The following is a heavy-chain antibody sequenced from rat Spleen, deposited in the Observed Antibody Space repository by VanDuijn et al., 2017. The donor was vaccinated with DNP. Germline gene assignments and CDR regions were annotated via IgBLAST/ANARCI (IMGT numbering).Heavy chain of an antibody. J-gene: IGHJ1*01. CDR1: GYSITSNY. V-gene: IGHV3-1*01. CDR2: ISYSGST. Sequence: EVQLQESGPGLVKPSQSLSLTCSVTGYSITSNYWAWIRKFPGNKMEWIGHISYSGSTSYNPSLKSRISITKDTSKNQFFLQLNSGTTEDTATYYCARCLNYCGYRYYWYFDFWGPGTMVTVSS. D-gene: IGHD1-11*01. CDR3: ARCLNYCGYRYYWYFDF.